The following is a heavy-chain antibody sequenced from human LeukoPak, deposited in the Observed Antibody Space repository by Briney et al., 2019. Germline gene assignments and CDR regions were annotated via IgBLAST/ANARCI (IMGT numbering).Heavy chain of an antibody. J-gene: IGHJ4*02. V-gene: IGHV3-23*01. CDR3: AKSLYGGCDY. Sequence: GGSLRLSCAASGFSFSTYAMSWVRQAPGKGLEWVSGVNGNGGSTSYADSVKGRFTIFRDNSKNTVYLQMKSLRVEDTAVYYCAKSLYGGCDYWGQGTVVTVSS. CDR2: VNGNGGST. CDR1: GFSFSTYA. D-gene: IGHD3-16*02.